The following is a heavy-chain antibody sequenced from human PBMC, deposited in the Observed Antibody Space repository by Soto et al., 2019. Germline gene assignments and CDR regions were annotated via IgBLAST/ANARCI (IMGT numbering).Heavy chain of an antibody. CDR3: AKDQTDVTLFDY. D-gene: IGHD2-21*02. J-gene: IGHJ4*02. CDR2: ISGRGVDT. CDR1: GFTFNTFA. Sequence: EVQLLESGGGLVHPGGSLRLSCAASGFTFNTFAMNWVRQAPGKGLEWVASISGRGVDTLYADSVKGRFTISRDNSRNTLYLQVNSLRAEDTAVYYCAKDQTDVTLFDYWGQGTLVTVSS. V-gene: IGHV3-23*01.